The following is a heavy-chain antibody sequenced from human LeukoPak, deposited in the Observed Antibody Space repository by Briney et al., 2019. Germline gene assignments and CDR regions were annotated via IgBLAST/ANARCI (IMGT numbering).Heavy chain of an antibody. CDR2: ISGSGGST. J-gene: IGHJ4*02. CDR3: AKTSYYDSSGYFFDPFDY. CDR1: GFTFSSYA. Sequence: GGSLRLSCAASGFTFSSYAMKWVSQAPGKGLEWVSGISGSGGSTFYADSVKGRFTISRDNSKNTLYLQMNSLRAEDTAVYYCAKTSYYDSSGYFFDPFDYWGQGTLVTVSS. V-gene: IGHV3-23*01. D-gene: IGHD3-22*01.